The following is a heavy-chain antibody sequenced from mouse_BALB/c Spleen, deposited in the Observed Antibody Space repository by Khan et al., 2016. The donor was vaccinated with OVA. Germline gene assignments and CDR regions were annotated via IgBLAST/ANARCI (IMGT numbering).Heavy chain of an antibody. V-gene: IGHV1S22*01. CDR3: TRWSYWFAY. Sequence: LQQSGSELVRPGASVKLSCKASGYTFTSYWMHWVKQRPGQGLEWIGDIYPRSGSTNYDEKFKSKATLTVDTSSSTAYMQLSSLTSEDSAVYYCTRWSYWFAYWGQGTLVTVSA. CDR2: IYPRSGST. J-gene: IGHJ3*01. D-gene: IGHD2-12*01. CDR1: GYTFTSYW.